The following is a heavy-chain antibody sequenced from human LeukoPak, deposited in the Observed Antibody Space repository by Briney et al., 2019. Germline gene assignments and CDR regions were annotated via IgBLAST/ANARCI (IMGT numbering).Heavy chain of an antibody. V-gene: IGHV4-59*01. CDR1: GGSISSYY. CDR3: ARDRSAYDPYFDY. CDR2: IYYSGST. Sequence: SETLSLTCTVSGGSISSYYWSWIRQPPGKGLEWIGYIYYSGSTNYNPSLKGRVSISVDTSKNQFSLRLNSVTAADTAVYYCARDRSAYDPYFDYWGQGTLVTVSS. J-gene: IGHJ4*02. D-gene: IGHD5-12*01.